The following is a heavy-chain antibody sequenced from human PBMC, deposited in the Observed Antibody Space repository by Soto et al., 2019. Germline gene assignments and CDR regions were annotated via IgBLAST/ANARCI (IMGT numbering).Heavy chain of an antibody. CDR2: IDPSDSYT. CDR1: GYSFTSYW. D-gene: IGHD6-19*01. J-gene: IGHJ6*02. V-gene: IGHV5-10-1*01. Sequence: GESLKISCKGSGYSFTSYWISWVRQMPGKGLEWMGRIDPSDSYTNYSPSFQGHVTISADKSISTAYLQWSSLKASDTAMYYCASMGIAVAGDSYYYYYGMDVWGQGTTVTVSS. CDR3: ASMGIAVAGDSYYYYYGMDV.